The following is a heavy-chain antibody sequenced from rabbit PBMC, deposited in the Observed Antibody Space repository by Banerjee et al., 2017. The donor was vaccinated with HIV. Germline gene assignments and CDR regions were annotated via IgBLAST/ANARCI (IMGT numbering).Heavy chain of an antibody. CDR3: ARDAGYAGFGVDFNL. CDR1: GFSFSSSYY. V-gene: IGHV1S40*01. J-gene: IGHJ4*01. CDR2: IYTSSGST. D-gene: IGHD4-2*01. Sequence: QSLEESGRDLVKPGASLTLTCTASGFSFSSSYYMCWVRQALGKGPEWIACIYTSSGSTWYASWAKGRFTVSKTSSTTLTLQMTSLTAADTATYFCARDAGYAGFGVDFNLWGQGTLVTVS.